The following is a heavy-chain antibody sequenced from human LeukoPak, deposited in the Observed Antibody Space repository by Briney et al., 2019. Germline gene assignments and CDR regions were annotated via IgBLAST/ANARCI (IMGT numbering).Heavy chain of an antibody. Sequence: GASVKVTCKCSGATLTGYYMHWVRQAPAQSLEWMGWINPDSGGTNYAQDFQGRVTMTRDTSISTAYMELSRLRSDDTAVYYCARSKMGVTTPASDYWGQGTLVTVSS. D-gene: IGHD1-26*01. CDR2: INPDSGGT. CDR3: ARSKMGVTTPASDY. V-gene: IGHV1-2*02. CDR1: GATLTGYY. J-gene: IGHJ4*02.